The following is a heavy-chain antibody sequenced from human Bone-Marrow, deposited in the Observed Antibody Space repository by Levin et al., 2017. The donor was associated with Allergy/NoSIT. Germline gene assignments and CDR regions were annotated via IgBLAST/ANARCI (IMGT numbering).Heavy chain of an antibody. CDR1: GYTFTNFD. Sequence: PGESLKISCKASGYTFTNFDINWVRQTTGQGLEWMGWMNPTSGNTGYAQKFQGRVIMTRDTSISTAYMELSSLRSDDTAVYYCARGVRYNFSGSEWFDPWGQGTPVAVSS. V-gene: IGHV1-8*01. J-gene: IGHJ5*02. CDR2: MNPTSGNT. CDR3: ARGVRYNFSGSEWFDP. D-gene: IGHD5-24*01.